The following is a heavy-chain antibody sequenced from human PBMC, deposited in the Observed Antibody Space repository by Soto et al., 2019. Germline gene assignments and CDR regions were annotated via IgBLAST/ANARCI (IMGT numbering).Heavy chain of an antibody. V-gene: IGHV1-24*01. CDR3: TTPAAIRSYYYYGMDV. D-gene: IGHD2-2*01. CDR1: GYTLTELS. CDR2: FDPEDGET. Sequence: QVQLVQSGAEVKKPGASVKVSCKVSGYTLTELSMHWVRQAPVKGLELMGGFDPEDGETIYAQKFQGRVTMTEDTSTDTAYMELSSLSSEDTAVYYCTTPAAIRSYYYYGMDVWGQGTTVTVSS. J-gene: IGHJ6*02.